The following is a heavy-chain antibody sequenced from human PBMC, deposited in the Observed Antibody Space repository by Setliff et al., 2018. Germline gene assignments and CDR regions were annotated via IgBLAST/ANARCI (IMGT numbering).Heavy chain of an antibody. V-gene: IGHV1-2*04. CDR3: ARGLVDERTANPYAEYFQY. Sequence: ASVKVSCKASGYTFTGYYMHWVRKAPGQGLEWMGWINPNSGGTNYAQKFQGWVTMTRDTSKRQFALRINSVTAADTGVYYCARGLVDERTANPYAEYFQYWGDGTLVTVSS. J-gene: IGHJ4*01. D-gene: IGHD2-21*02. CDR2: INPNSGGT. CDR1: GYTFTGYY.